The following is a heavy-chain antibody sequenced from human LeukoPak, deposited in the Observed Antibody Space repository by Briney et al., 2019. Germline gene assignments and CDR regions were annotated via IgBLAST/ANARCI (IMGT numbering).Heavy chain of an antibody. CDR3: ANLRYLDWSYDAFDI. Sequence: ASVKVSCKASGYTFTGYYMHWVRQAPGQGLEWMGWINPNSGGTNCAQKFQGRVTMTRDTSISTAYMELSRLRSDDTAVYYCANLRYLDWSYDAFDIWGQGTMVTVSS. J-gene: IGHJ3*02. V-gene: IGHV1-2*02. CDR2: INPNSGGT. D-gene: IGHD3-9*01. CDR1: GYTFTGYY.